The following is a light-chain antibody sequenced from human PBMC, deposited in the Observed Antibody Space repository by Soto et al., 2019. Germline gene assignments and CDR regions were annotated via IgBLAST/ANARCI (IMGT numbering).Light chain of an antibody. CDR2: GAS. J-gene: IGKJ4*01. CDR1: QTISDTF. Sequence: EIVLTQSPGTLSLSPGERATLSCRASQTISDTFLAWYQQKPGQAPRLLIYGASSRATDIPDRFSGTGSGTDFTLTIDRLEPGDFAVYYCQQFGVSPTFGGGNNVEIK. V-gene: IGKV3-20*01. CDR3: QQFGVSPT.